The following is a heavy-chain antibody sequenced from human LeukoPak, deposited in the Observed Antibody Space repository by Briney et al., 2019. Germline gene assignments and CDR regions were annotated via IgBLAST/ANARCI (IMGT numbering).Heavy chain of an antibody. CDR3: ARVYGDYAGGKDFGV. V-gene: IGHV1-18*01. D-gene: IGHD4-17*01. Sequence: GSSVKVSCKASGGTFSSYAISWVRQAPGQGLEWMGWISAYNGNTNYAQKLQGRVTMTTDTSTSTAYMELRSLRSDDTAVYYCARVYGDYAGGKDFGVWGQGTLVTVSS. CDR1: GGTFSSYA. CDR2: ISAYNGNT. J-gene: IGHJ4*02.